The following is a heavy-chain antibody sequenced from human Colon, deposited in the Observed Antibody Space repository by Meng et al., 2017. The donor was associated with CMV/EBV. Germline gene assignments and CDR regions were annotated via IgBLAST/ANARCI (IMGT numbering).Heavy chain of an antibody. V-gene: IGHV6-1*01. Sequence: AISGDSVSSNSAAWNWIRQSPLRGLEWLGRTYYRSKLYNDYAVSVKSRITINPDTSKNQFSLQLNSVTPEDTAVYYCAGTGREGFDYWGQGTLVTISS. J-gene: IGHJ4*02. CDR1: GDSVSSNSAA. CDR3: AGTGREGFDY. CDR2: TYYRSKLYN. D-gene: IGHD6-13*01.